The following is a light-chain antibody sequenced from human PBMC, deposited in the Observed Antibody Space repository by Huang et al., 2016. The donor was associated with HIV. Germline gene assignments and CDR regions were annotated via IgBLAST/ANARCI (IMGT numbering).Light chain of an antibody. CDR3: HQYNNWLLS. CDR2: GLS. Sequence: EIVMTQSPATLSVSPGQRVTLSCRANRSVSSNLAWYQQRHGQAPRLLIYGLSTRAPGIPARFSGSGSGTDFSLTISSLQSEDFALYYCHQYNNWLLSFGGGTRV. V-gene: IGKV3-15*01. J-gene: IGKJ4*01. CDR1: RSVSSN.